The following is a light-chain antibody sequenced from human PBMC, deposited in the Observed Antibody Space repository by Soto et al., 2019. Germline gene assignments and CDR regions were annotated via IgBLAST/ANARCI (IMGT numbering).Light chain of an antibody. V-gene: IGLV2-8*01. CDR1: SSDVGDYNY. CDR2: EVS. Sequence: QSVLAQPPSASGSPGQSVTISCTGNSSDVGDYNYVSWYQQHPGKAPKLMIYEVSKRPSGVPDRFSGSKSGNTASLTVSGLQAVDEADYYCSSYAGSNKNVFGTGTKVTVL. CDR3: SSYAGSNKNV. J-gene: IGLJ1*01.